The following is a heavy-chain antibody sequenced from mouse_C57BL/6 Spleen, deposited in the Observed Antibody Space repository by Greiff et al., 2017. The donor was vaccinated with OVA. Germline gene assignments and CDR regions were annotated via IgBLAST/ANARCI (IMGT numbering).Heavy chain of an antibody. J-gene: IGHJ3*01. CDR1: GFSLSTFGMG. V-gene: IGHV8-8*01. CDR2: IWWDDDK. Sequence: QVTLKESGPGILQPSQTLSLTCSFSGFSLSTFGMGVGWIRQPSGKGLEWLAHIWWDDDKYYNPALKRRLPISKDTSKNRVFLKIANVDTADTATYDCARINYDYVWFAYWGQGTLVTVSA. D-gene: IGHD2-4*01. CDR3: ARINYDYVWFAY.